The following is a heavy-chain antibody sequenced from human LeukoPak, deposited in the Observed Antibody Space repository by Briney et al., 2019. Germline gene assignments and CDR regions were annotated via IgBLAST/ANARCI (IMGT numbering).Heavy chain of an antibody. V-gene: IGHV3-21*01. D-gene: IGHD2-2*01. J-gene: IGHJ4*02. CDR2: ISSRSSYI. CDR1: GFTFSSYS. CDR3: ARIGYQLLDY. Sequence: GGSLRLSCAASGFTFSSYSMNWVRQAPGKGLEWVSYISSRSSYIYYADSVKGRFTISRDNAKNSLYLQMNSLRAEDTAVYYCARIGYQLLDYWGQGTLVTVSS.